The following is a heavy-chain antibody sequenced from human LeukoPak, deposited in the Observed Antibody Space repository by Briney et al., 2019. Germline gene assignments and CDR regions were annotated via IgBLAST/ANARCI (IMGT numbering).Heavy chain of an antibody. CDR2: IHTSGST. CDR1: GGSFNSYY. Sequence: SDTLSLTCSVSGGSFNSYYWSWIRQPAGKGLEWIGRIHTSGSTDYTPSLQSRVTISIDTSKRQFYLNLSSVTAADTAVYYCARDLVYLIDEDYGWGQGTLVTVSS. CDR3: ARDLVYLIDEDYG. D-gene: IGHD4-17*01. V-gene: IGHV4-4*07. J-gene: IGHJ4*02.